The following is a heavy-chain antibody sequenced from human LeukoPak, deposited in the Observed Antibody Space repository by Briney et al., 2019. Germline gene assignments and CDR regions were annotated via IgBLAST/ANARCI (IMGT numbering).Heavy chain of an antibody. V-gene: IGHV3-21*01. D-gene: IGHD3-10*01. J-gene: IGHJ4*02. Sequence: GESLRLSCAASGFTFSSYSMNWVRQAPGKGLEWVSSISSSSSSIYYADSVKGRFTISRDNAKNSLYLQMSSLRAEDTAVYYCARGGGPRLWFGESWGQGTLVTVSS. CDR3: ARGGGPRLWFGES. CDR1: GFTFSSYS. CDR2: ISSSSSSI.